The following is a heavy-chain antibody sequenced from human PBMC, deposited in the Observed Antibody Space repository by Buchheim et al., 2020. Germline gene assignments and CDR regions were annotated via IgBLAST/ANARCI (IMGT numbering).Heavy chain of an antibody. V-gene: IGHV3-7*03. CDR3: ATPSYTSGSYLIY. CDR2: IMHDGSEK. Sequence: EVQLVESGGGLVQPGGSLRLSCAASGFTFWSYWMTWVRQAPGKGLQWVANIMHDGSEKYYADSVKDRFIISRDNAQNSLYLQMNSLRAEDTAMYYCATPSYTSGSYLIYWGQGTL. D-gene: IGHD3-10*01. CDR1: GFTFWSYW. J-gene: IGHJ4*02.